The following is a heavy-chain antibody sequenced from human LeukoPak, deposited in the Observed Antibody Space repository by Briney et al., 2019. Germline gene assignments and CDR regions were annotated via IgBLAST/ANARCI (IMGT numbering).Heavy chain of an antibody. J-gene: IGHJ4*02. Sequence: SDTLSLTCGVSGYSISSGSWWGWIRQPPGKGLEWIGYIYYSGDIYYNPSLKSRVTMSVDTSKNQFSLKLSSVTAVDTAVYYCASDNVRGAPARVDYWGQGTLVTVSS. D-gene: IGHD3-10*02. CDR3: ASDNVRGAPARVDY. V-gene: IGHV4-28*05. CDR2: IYYSGDI. CDR1: GYSISSGSW.